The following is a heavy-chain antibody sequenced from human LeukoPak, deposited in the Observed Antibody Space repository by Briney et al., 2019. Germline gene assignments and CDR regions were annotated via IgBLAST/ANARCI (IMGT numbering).Heavy chain of an antibody. CDR1: GGTFSSYT. Sequence: ASVKVSCKASGGTFSSYTISWVRQAPGQGLEWMGRIIPILGIANYAQKFQGRVTITADKSTSTAYMELSSLRSEDTAVYCCARETYYYGSGMYYMDVWGKGTTVTVSS. J-gene: IGHJ6*03. CDR3: ARETYYYGSGMYYMDV. D-gene: IGHD3-10*01. V-gene: IGHV1-69*04. CDR2: IIPILGIA.